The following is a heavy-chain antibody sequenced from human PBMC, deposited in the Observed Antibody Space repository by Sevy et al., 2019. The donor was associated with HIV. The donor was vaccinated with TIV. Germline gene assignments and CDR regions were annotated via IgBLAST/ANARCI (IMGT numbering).Heavy chain of an antibody. CDR3: ARVGGTVYGMDV. V-gene: IGHV3-33*01. Sequence: GGSLRLSCAASGFTFSSYGMHWVRQAPGKGLEWVAVIWYDGSNKYYADSVKGRFTISRDNSKNTMYRQMNSLRAEDTAVYYCARVGGTVYGMDVWGQGTTVTVSS. CDR1: GFTFSSYG. CDR2: IWYDGSNK. J-gene: IGHJ6*02. D-gene: IGHD3-16*01.